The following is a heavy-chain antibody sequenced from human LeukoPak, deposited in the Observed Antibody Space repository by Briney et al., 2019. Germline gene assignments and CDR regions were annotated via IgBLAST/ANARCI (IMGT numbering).Heavy chain of an antibody. Sequence: GGSLRLSCAASGFTFGGYSMHWVRQAPGKGLEWISYITTTSSTTYYIDSVEGRFTISRDNARNSLYLQMNSLRAEDTAVYYCASGPTPGVAAAADYWGQGTLVTVSS. D-gene: IGHD6-13*01. J-gene: IGHJ4*02. CDR1: GFTFGGYS. V-gene: IGHV3-48*01. CDR2: ITTTSSTT. CDR3: ASGPTPGVAAAADY.